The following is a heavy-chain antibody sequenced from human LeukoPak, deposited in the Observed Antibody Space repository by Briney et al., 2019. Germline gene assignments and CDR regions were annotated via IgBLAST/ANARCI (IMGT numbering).Heavy chain of an antibody. V-gene: IGHV1-2*02. Sequence: ASVKVSCKASGYTFTGYYIHWVRQAPGQGLEWMGWINPNSGDTNYAQKFQGRVTMTRDTSISTAYMELSRLRFDDRAVYYCASGSSYDSSGRGFDYWGQGTLVTVSS. J-gene: IGHJ4*02. CDR1: GYTFTGYY. CDR3: ASGSSYDSSGRGFDY. D-gene: IGHD3-22*01. CDR2: INPNSGDT.